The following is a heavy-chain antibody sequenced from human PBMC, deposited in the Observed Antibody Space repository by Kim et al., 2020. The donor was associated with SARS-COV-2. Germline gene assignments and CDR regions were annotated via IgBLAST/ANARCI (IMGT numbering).Heavy chain of an antibody. CDR3: ARDVSLCSSTSCFNAHYYGMDV. Sequence: GGSLRLSCAASGFTFSDYYMSWIRQAPGKGLEWVSYISSSSSYTNYADSVKGRFTISRDNAKNSLYLQMNSLRAEDTAVYYCARDVSLCSSTSCFNAHYYGMDVWGQGTTVTVSS. V-gene: IGHV3-11*06. CDR2: ISSSSSYT. CDR1: GFTFSDYY. J-gene: IGHJ6*02. D-gene: IGHD2-2*01.